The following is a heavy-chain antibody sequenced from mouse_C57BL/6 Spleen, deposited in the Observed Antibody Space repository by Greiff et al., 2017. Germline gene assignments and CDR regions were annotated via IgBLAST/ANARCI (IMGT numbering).Heavy chain of an antibody. CDR3: AAITTVVATRDAMDD. CDR2: IDPSDSYT. J-gene: IGHJ4*01. V-gene: IGHV1-50*01. D-gene: IGHD1-1*01. Sequence: QVQLQQPGAELVKPGASVKLSCKASGYTFTSYWMQWVKQRPGPGLEWIGEIDPSDSYTNYNQKFKGKATWTVDTSSSTAYMQLSSLTSEDSAVYYWAAITTVVATRDAMDDWGQGTSVTGSS. CDR1: GYTFTSYW.